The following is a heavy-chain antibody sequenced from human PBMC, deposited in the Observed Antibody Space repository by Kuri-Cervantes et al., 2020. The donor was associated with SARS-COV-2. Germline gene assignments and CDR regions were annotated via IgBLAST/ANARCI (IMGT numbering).Heavy chain of an antibody. CDR1: GYTFTSYG. J-gene: IGHJ4*02. CDR3: TTLIDY. V-gene: IGHV1-24*01. CDR2: FDPEDGET. Sequence: ASVKVSCKASGYTFTSYGISWVRQAPGQGLEWMGGFDPEDGETIYAQKFQGRVTMTEDTSTDTAYMELSSLRSEDTAVYYCTTLIDYWGQGALVTVSS.